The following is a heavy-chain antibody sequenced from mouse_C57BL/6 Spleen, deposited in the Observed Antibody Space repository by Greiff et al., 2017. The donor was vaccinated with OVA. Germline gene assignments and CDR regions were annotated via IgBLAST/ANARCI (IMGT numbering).Heavy chain of an antibody. V-gene: IGHV1-64*01. CDR2: IHPNSGST. Sequence: QVQLQQPGAELVKPGASVKLSCKASGYTFTSYWMHWVKQRPGQGLEWIGMIHPNSGSTNYNEKFKSKATLTVDKSSSTAYMQLNSLTSEDSAVYYCARGYGSSYDFDYWGQGTTLTVSS. CDR3: ARGYGSSYDFDY. D-gene: IGHD1-1*01. J-gene: IGHJ2*01. CDR1: GYTFTSYW.